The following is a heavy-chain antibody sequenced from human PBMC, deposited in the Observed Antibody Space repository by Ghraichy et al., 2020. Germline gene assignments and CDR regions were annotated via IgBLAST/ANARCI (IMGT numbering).Heavy chain of an antibody. V-gene: IGHV1-8*01. CDR3: ARVSWGSWYGYYYYYGMDV. CDR2: MNPNSGNT. Sequence: ASVKVSCKASGYTFTSYDINWVRQATGQGLEWMGWMNPNSGNTGYAQKFQGRVTMTRNTSISTAYMELSSLRSEDTAVYYCARVSWGSWYGYYYYYGMDVWGQGTTVTVSS. D-gene: IGHD6-13*01. CDR1: GYTFTSYD. J-gene: IGHJ6*02.